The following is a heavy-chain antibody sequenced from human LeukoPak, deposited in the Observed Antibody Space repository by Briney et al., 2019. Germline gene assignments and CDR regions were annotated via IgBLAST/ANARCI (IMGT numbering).Heavy chain of an antibody. CDR2: MNPNSGNT. D-gene: IGHD6-6*01. CDR3: ARGHPSYYLDY. CDR1: GYTFTSYD. J-gene: IGHJ4*02. Sequence: ASAKVSCKASGYTFTSYDINWVRQATGQGLEWMGWMNPNSGNTGYAQKFQGRVTITRNTSISTAYMELSSLRSEDTAVYYCARGHPSYYLDYWGQGTLVTVSS. V-gene: IGHV1-8*03.